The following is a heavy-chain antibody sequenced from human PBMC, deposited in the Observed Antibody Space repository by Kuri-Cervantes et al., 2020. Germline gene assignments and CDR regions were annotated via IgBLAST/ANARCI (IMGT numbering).Heavy chain of an antibody. V-gene: IGHV1-2*02. Sequence: ASVKVSCKASGYTFTGYYMHWVRQAPGQGLEWMGWINPNSGGTNYAQKFQGRVTMTRDTSISTAYMELSRLRSDDTAVYYCARGVRCSSTSCPQYFQHWGQGTLVTVSS. CDR3: ARGVRCSSTSCPQYFQH. D-gene: IGHD2-2*01. J-gene: IGHJ1*01. CDR1: GYTFTGYY. CDR2: INPNSGGT.